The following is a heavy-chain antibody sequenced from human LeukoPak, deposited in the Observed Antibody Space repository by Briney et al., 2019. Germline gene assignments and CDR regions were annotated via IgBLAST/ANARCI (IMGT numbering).Heavy chain of an antibody. Sequence: GGSLRLSCAASGFTFSDYYMSWIRQAPGKGLEWVSYISSSASTIYYADSVKGRFTISRDNAKNSLYLQMNSLRAEDTAVYYCARDYYDSSGYYFDYWGQGTLVTVSS. D-gene: IGHD3-22*01. CDR2: ISSSASTI. V-gene: IGHV3-11*01. CDR1: GFTFSDYY. CDR3: ARDYYDSSGYYFDY. J-gene: IGHJ4*02.